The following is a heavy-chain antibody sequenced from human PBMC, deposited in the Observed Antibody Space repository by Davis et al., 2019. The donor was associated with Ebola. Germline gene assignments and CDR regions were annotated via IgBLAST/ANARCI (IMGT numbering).Heavy chain of an antibody. CDR1: GYSFTKYW. CDR2: IYPGDSDT. D-gene: IGHD6-19*01. J-gene: IGHJ6*02. Sequence: GGSLRLSCKGSGYSFTKYWIGWVRQMPGKGLEWMGIIYPGDSDTRYSPSFQGQVTISADKSISTAYLQWSSLKASDTAMYYCARKRSWYYYGMDVWGQGTTVTVSS. V-gene: IGHV5-51*01. CDR3: ARKRSWYYYGMDV.